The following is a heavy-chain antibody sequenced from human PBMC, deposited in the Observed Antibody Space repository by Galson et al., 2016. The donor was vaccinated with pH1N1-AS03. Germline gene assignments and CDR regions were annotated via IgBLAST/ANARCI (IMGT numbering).Heavy chain of an antibody. CDR3: ARVVVEWLVNQEVHGFDS. CDR1: DGSISSNVYY. D-gene: IGHD6-19*01. CDR2: ISSTGNT. Sequence: LSLTCTVSDGSISSNVYYWSWIRQAAGKGLEWIGYISSTGNTIYKSSLKSRVAISIDTSKSQFSLNLASVTAADTAVYYFARVVVEWLVNQEVHGFDSWGQGTLVTVSS. J-gene: IGHJ4*02. V-gene: IGHV4-61*09.